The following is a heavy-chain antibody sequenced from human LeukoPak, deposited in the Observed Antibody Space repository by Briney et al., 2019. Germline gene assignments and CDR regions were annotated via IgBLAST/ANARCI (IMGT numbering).Heavy chain of an antibody. CDR1: GGSLSSYY. J-gene: IGHJ6*02. CDR3: ARGGYYYGSGSSPPYGMDV. D-gene: IGHD3-10*01. V-gene: IGHV4-59*01. CDR2: IYYSGST. Sequence: SETLSLTCTVSGGSLSSYYWSWIRQPPGKGLEWIGYIYYSGSTNYNPSLKSRVTISVDTSKNQFSLKLSSVTAADTAVYYCARGGYYYGSGSSPPYGMDVWGQGTTVTVSS.